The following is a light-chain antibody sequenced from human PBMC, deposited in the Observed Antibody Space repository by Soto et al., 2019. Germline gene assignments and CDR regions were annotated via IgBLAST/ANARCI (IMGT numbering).Light chain of an antibody. CDR3: QQYNNWPS. Sequence: IVMTHSPATLSVSAGEIATLSCRASQSVSSNLAWHQQKPGQAPRILMYDASTRATGISARFSGSGSGTEFTLTISSLQSEDSAVYYCQQYNNWPSFGQGTKVDIK. V-gene: IGKV3-15*01. CDR2: DAS. J-gene: IGKJ1*01. CDR1: QSVSSN.